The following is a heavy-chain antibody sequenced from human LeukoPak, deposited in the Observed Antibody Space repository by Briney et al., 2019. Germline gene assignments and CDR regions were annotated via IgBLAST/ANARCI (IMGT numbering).Heavy chain of an antibody. D-gene: IGHD2-15*01. Sequence: SETLSLTCAVYGGSFRGYYWSWIRQPPGKGLEWIGQINHSGSTNYNPSLKGRVTISVDTSKNQFSLKLSSVTAADTAVYYCARGYCSGGSCRNAFDIWGQGTMVTVSS. CDR2: INHSGST. V-gene: IGHV4-34*01. CDR3: ARGYCSGGSCRNAFDI. J-gene: IGHJ3*02. CDR1: GGSFRGYY.